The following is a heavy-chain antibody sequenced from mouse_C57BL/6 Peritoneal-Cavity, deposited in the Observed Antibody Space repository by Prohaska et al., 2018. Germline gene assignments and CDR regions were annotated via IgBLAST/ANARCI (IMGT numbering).Heavy chain of an antibody. D-gene: IGHD1-1*01. CDR1: GYTFTDYY. V-gene: IGHV1-19*01. CDR3: ASYYGSSHFDY. Sequence: EVQLQQSGPVLVKPGASVKMSCKASGYTFTDYYMHWVKQSHGKSLEWIGVINPYNGGTSYNQKLKGKDTLTVYKANSTAYMELNSLTSEDSAVYYCASYYGSSHFDYWGKGTTLTVSS. J-gene: IGHJ2*01. CDR2: INPYNGGT.